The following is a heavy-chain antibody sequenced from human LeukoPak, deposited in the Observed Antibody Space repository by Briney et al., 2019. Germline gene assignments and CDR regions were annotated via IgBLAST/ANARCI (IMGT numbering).Heavy chain of an antibody. CDR1: GFTFSSYE. J-gene: IGHJ4*02. D-gene: IGHD3-10*01. CDR2: ISSSGSSI. V-gene: IGHV3-48*03. CDR3: AKQGPYGSGSYSSCDY. Sequence: GGSLRLSCAASGFTFSSYEMHWVRQAPGKGLEWVSYISSSGSSIYYADSVKGRFTISRDNSKNTVYLQMNSLRAEDTAVYYCAKQGPYGSGSYSSCDYWGQGTLVTVFS.